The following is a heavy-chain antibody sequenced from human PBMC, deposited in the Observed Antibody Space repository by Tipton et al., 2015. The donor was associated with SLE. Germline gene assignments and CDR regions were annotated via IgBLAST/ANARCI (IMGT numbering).Heavy chain of an antibody. CDR1: GGSISSYY. Sequence: TLSLTCTVSGGSISSYYWSWIRQPPGKGLEWIGYIYYSGSTNYNPSLKSRVTISVDTSKNQFSLKLSSVTAADTAVYYCARGYQLPLGPYYYYYMDVWGKGTTVTVYS. V-gene: IGHV4-59*01. J-gene: IGHJ6*03. D-gene: IGHD2-2*01. CDR3: ARGYQLPLGPYYYYYMDV. CDR2: IYYSGST.